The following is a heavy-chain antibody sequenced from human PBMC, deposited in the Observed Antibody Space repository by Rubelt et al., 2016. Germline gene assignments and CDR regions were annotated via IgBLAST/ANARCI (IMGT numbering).Heavy chain of an antibody. CDR3: ARGVGTAFDP. D-gene: IGHD1-1*01. Sequence: QVQLVQSGAEVKKPGASVQVSCQASGYTFTGYYMHWVRQAPGQGLEWMGRINPNSGGTNYAQKFQGRVTRTRDTSISTAYMELGRLRSDDTALYYCARGVGTAFDPWGQGTLVTVSS. V-gene: IGHV1-2*06. CDR1: GYTFTGYY. CDR2: INPNSGGT. J-gene: IGHJ5*02.